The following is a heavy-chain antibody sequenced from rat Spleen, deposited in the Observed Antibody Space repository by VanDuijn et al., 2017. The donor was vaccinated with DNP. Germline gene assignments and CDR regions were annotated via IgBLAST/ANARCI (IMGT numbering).Heavy chain of an antibody. D-gene: IGHD3-8*01. Sequence: EVQLVESDGGLVQPGRSLKLSCAASGFTFSDYYMAWVRQAPTKGLAWVATISSAGDNTYYSDSVRGRFSLSRDNAKSILYLQVNSLRSEDTATYYCTSNPHIRTAAPFDYWGQGVMVTVSS. J-gene: IGHJ2*01. CDR3: TSNPHIRTAAPFDY. CDR2: ISSAGDNT. CDR1: GFTFSDYY. V-gene: IGHV5-25*01.